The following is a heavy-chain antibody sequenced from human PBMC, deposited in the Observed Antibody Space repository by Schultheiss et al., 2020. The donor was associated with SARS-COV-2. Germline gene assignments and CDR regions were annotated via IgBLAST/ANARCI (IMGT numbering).Heavy chain of an antibody. CDR1: GFTVSSNY. J-gene: IGHJ6*03. Sequence: GGSLRLSCAASGFTVSSNYMSWVRQAPGKGLEWVSSISSSSSYIYYADSVKGRFTISRDNAKNSLYLQMNSLRAEDTAVYYCARDGGGYDFWSGYVGYYYYYMDVWGKGTTVTVSS. V-gene: IGHV3-21*01. CDR3: ARDGGGYDFWSGYVGYYYYYMDV. CDR2: ISSSSSYI. D-gene: IGHD3-3*01.